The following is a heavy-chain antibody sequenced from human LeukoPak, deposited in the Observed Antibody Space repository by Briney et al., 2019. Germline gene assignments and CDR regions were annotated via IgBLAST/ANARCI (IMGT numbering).Heavy chain of an antibody. CDR1: GASISSYY. CDR3: GRHGGATMVRGVLVDAFDI. D-gene: IGHD3-10*01. Sequence: SETLSLTCTVSGASISSYYWSWIRQPPGKGLEWIGYIYHSGSTNYNPSLRSRVIISVDTSKNQISLRLSSVTAADTAVYYCGRHGGATMVRGVLVDAFDIWGQGTMVTVYS. CDR2: IYHSGST. J-gene: IGHJ3*02. V-gene: IGHV4-59*08.